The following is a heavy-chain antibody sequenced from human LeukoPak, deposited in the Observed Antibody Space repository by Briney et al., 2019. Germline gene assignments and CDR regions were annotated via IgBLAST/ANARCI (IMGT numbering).Heavy chain of an antibody. D-gene: IGHD2-8*01. CDR3: AKNGQSGFSFDP. J-gene: IGHJ5*02. Sequence: PSETLSLTCAVYGGSLNGHYWSWIRQPPGKGLEWIGESGHRRGTKFNPSLKSRVTISADTSKNQFSLKMSSVTAADTAIYYCAKNGQSGFSFDPWGQGTLVTVSS. V-gene: IGHV4-34*01. CDR1: GGSLNGHY. CDR2: SGHRRGT.